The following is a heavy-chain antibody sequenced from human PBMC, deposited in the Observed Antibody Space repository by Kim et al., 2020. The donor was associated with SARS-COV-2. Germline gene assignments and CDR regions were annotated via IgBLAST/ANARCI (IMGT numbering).Heavy chain of an antibody. CDR3: ARAPGRSASQTYWYFDL. V-gene: IGHV5-51*01. Sequence: GESLKISCEGSGYTFTSYWIGWVRQMPGTGLEWMASIYPGDSDTRYSPSFQGQVTISADKAISTAYLHWSSLKASDTAMYYCARAPGRSASQTYWYFDLWGRGTLVTVSS. CDR1: GYTFTSYW. J-gene: IGHJ2*01. CDR2: IYPGDSDT.